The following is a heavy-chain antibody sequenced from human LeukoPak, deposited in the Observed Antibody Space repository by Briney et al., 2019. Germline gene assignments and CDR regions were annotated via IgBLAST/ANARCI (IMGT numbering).Heavy chain of an antibody. J-gene: IGHJ4*02. CDR1: GFTFSTYT. D-gene: IGHD6-13*01. V-gene: IGHV3-69-1*02. CDR3: ARKIVAAAGVDY. CDR2: VSDSSDV. Sequence: KPGGSLRLSCAASGFTFSTYTMNWVRQAPGKGLEWVSTVSDSSDVHYSDSVKGRFTSSRDNAKNSLYLQMNSLRAEDTAVYYCARKIVAAAGVDYWGQGTLVTVSS.